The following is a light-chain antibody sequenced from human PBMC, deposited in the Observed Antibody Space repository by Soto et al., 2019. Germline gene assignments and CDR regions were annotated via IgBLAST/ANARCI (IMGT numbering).Light chain of an antibody. CDR1: QSISSW. CDR3: QQYSSYPWT. CDR2: EAS. V-gene: IGKV1-5*03. Sequence: DVQMTQSPSTLSASVGDRVTITYRASQSISSWLAWYQQEPGKAPKLLISEASTLEGGVPSRFSGSGSGTEFALTISSLQPDDFASYYCQQYSSYPWTFGQGTKVEIK. J-gene: IGKJ1*01.